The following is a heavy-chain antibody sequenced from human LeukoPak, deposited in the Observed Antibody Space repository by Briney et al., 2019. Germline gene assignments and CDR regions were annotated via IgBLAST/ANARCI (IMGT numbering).Heavy chain of an antibody. CDR3: ARGYYYDSCVAY. Sequence: GGSLRLSCAASGFTFSTFGFNWVRQAPGKGLEWVSSISHSSIYISYADSVKGRFTISRDNARNSLYLQMGSLRVEDTAVYYCARGYYYDSCVAYWGQGTLVTVSS. V-gene: IGHV3-21*01. CDR2: ISHSSIYI. D-gene: IGHD3-22*01. J-gene: IGHJ4*02. CDR1: GFTFSTFG.